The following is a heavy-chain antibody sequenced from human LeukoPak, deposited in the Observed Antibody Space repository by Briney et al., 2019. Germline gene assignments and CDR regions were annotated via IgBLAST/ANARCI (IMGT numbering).Heavy chain of an antibody. Sequence: GGSLRLSCAASGFTFSSYWMSWVRPAPGKGLEWVANIKQDGSEKYYVDSVKGRFTISRDNAKNSLYLQMNSLRAEDTAVYYCARIYPYSSSWYAYYFDYWGQGTLVTVSS. CDR3: ARIYPYSSSWYAYYFDY. CDR2: IKQDGSEK. D-gene: IGHD6-13*01. J-gene: IGHJ4*02. CDR1: GFTFSSYW. V-gene: IGHV3-7*01.